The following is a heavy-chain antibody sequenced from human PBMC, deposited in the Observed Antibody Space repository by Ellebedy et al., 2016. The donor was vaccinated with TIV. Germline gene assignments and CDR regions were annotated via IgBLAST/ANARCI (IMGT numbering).Heavy chain of an antibody. Sequence: GGSLRLSCVASGFTFSNFGMHWVRQAPGKGLEWVAIISYDGRKTYYTGSVRGRFTISRDSSKNTVFLEMSSLRADDTGVYYCARDPGYYYYGMDVWGQGTTVTVSS. J-gene: IGHJ6*02. CDR1: GFTFSNFG. CDR3: ARDPGYYYYGMDV. V-gene: IGHV3-30*03. CDR2: ISYDGRKT.